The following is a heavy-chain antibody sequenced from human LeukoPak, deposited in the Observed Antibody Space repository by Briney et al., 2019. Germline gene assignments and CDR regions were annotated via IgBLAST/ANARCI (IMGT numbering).Heavy chain of an antibody. D-gene: IGHD3-3*01. CDR2: ISYDGSNK. CDR3: ARDQAAYYDFWSGGYGMDV. Sequence: GGSLRLSCAASGSTFSSYAMHWVRQAPGKGLEWVAVISYDGSNKYYADSAKGRFTISRDNSKNTLYLQMNSLRAEDTAVYYCARDQAAYYDFWSGGYGMDVWGQGTTVTVSS. V-gene: IGHV3-30-3*01. J-gene: IGHJ6*02. CDR1: GSTFSSYA.